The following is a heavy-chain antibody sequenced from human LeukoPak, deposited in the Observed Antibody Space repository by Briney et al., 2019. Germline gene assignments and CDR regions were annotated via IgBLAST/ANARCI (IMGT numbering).Heavy chain of an antibody. CDR1: GGTFSSYA. J-gene: IGHJ3*02. CDR2: IIPIFGTA. CDR3: ARGRLRLKWDDAFDI. V-gene: IGHV1-69*13. Sequence: SVKVSCKASGGTFSSYAISWVRQAPGQGLEWMGGIIPIFGTANYAQKFQGRVTITADESTSTAYMELSSLRSEDTAVYYCARGRLRLKWDDAFDIWGQGTMVTVSS. D-gene: IGHD1-26*01.